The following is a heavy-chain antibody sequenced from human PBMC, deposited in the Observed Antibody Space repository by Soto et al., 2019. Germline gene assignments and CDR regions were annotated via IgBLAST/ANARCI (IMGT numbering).Heavy chain of an antibody. CDR1: GGSIRSYY. CDR3: ARRYGSAIDY. V-gene: IGHV4-59*08. J-gene: IGHJ4*02. D-gene: IGHD1-26*01. Sequence: QVQLQESGPGLVKPSETLSLTCTVSGGSIRSYYWSWIRQPPGKGLEWIGYIYYSGSTNYNPSLKSRVTISVDTSKNQFSLKLSSVTAEDTAVYYCARRYGSAIDYWGQGTLVTVSS. CDR2: IYYSGST.